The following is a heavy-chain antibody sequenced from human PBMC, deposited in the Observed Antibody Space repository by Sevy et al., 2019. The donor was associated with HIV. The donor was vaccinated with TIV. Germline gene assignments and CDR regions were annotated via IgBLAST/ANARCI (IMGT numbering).Heavy chain of an antibody. CDR3: ARGVYDSAGYPQYFFDY. Sequence: GGSLRLSCRASAYRFSSYWIAWVRQVPGKGLEWVGIIYPDESDIKYSPSLQGQVTISVDKAISTDYLQWSSLEASDTAMYFCARGVYDSAGYPQYFFDYWGQGTLVTVSS. CDR2: IYPDESDI. V-gene: IGHV5-51*01. D-gene: IGHD3-16*01. J-gene: IGHJ4*02. CDR1: AYRFSSYW.